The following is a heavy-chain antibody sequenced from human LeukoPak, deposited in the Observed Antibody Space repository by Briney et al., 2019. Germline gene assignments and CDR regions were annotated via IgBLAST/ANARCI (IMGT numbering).Heavy chain of an antibody. CDR3: GSERRRDYGGSY. CDR1: AFTFSNHG. D-gene: IGHD2-21*01. Sequence: GGSLRLSCAASAFTFSNHGMHWVRQAPGKGLEWVANISPDGSEKYYVDSVKGRFTISRDNAKNSLFLQMNSLRAEDTAVYYCGSERRRDYGGSYWGQGTLVTVSS. V-gene: IGHV3-7*01. J-gene: IGHJ4*02. CDR2: ISPDGSEK.